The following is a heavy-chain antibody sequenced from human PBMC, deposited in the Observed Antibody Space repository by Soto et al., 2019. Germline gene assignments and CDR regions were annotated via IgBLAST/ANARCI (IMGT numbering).Heavy chain of an antibody. D-gene: IGHD1-26*01. CDR1: GYTFTSYY. Sequence: ASVKVSWKASGYTFTSYYMHWVRQAPGQGLEWMGMINPSGGSTNYAQKFQGRVTMTRDTSTSTVYMELSSLRSEDTAVYYCARDRRGGSYVSGTTFDYWGQGTLVTVSS. V-gene: IGHV1-46*01. J-gene: IGHJ4*02. CDR2: INPSGGST. CDR3: ARDRRGGSYVSGTTFDY.